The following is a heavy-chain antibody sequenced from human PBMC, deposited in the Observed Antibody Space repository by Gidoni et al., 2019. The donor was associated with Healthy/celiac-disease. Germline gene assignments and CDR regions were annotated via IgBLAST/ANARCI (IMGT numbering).Heavy chain of an antibody. J-gene: IGHJ3*02. CDR1: GYTFTSYA. D-gene: IGHD6-13*01. V-gene: IGHV1-3*01. CDR3: ASGPSSDLDI. CDR2: INAGNGNT. Sequence: QVQLVQSGPEVKKPGASVKVSFTASGYTFTSYAMHWVRQAPGQRLEWMGWINAGNGNTKYSQKFQGRVNITRDTSASTAYMELSSLRSEDTAVYDCASGPSSDLDIWGQGTMVTVSS.